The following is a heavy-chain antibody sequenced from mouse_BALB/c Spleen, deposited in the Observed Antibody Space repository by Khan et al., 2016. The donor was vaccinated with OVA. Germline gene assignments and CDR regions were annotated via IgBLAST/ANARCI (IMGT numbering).Heavy chain of an antibody. CDR2: LYPGTGSI. CDR3: ARGDYNDTCVFGY. D-gene: IGHD2-4*01. V-gene: IGHV1-76*01. Sequence: QMQLEESGAELVRPGASVKLSCKTSGYIFTTYWIHWVKQRSGQGLEWIARLYPGTGSIHYSEKFKGKVTLTADKSSSTAYMQLSSLKSEDSAVFFCARGDYNDTCVFGYWGQGTLVTVSA. CDR1: GYIFTTYW. J-gene: IGHJ3*01.